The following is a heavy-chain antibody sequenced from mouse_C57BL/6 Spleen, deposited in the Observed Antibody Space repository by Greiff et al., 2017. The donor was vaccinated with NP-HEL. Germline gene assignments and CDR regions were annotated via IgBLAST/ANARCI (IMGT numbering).Heavy chain of an antibody. V-gene: IGHV2-5*01. CDR1: GFSLTSYG. J-gene: IGHJ4*01. CDR2: IWRGGST. CDR3: AKSDYEMDYAMDY. Sequence: QVQLKQSGPGLVQPSQSLSITCTVSGFSLTSYGVHWVRQSPGKGLEWLGVIWRGGSTDYNAAFMSRLSITKDNSKSQVFFKMNSLQADDTAIYYGAKSDYEMDYAMDYWGQGTSVTVSS. D-gene: IGHD2-4*01.